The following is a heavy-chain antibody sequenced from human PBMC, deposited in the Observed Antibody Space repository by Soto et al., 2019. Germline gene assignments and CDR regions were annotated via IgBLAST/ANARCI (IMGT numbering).Heavy chain of an antibody. D-gene: IGHD3-10*01. Sequence: PGGSLRLSCAASGFSFSTYDMHWVRQAPGKGLEWVAVVSFDGRNKHYADAVKGRFTISRDNSKNILYLQMNSLRPEDAAIYYCAKPNLIRGVVINGIDSLGQGTQVTVSS. CDR3: AKPNLIRGVVINGIDS. V-gene: IGHV3-30*18. CDR2: VSFDGRNK. J-gene: IGHJ4*02. CDR1: GFSFSTYD.